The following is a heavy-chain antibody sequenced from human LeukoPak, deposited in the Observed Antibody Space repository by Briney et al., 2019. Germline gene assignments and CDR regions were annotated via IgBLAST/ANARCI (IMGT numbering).Heavy chain of an antibody. CDR1: GGSISSYY. J-gene: IGHJ6*03. Sequence: SETLSLTCTVSGGSISSYYWSWIRQPPGKGLEWIGDIYYSGSTNYNPSLKSRVTISVDTSKNQFSLKLSSVTAADTAVYYCATGSSGNYYYYMDVWGKGTTVTVSS. CDR2: IYYSGST. D-gene: IGHD3-22*01. CDR3: ATGSSGNYYYYMDV. V-gene: IGHV4-59*01.